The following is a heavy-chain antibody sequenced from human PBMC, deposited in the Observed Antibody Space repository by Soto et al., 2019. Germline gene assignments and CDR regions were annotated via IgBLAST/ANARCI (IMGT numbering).Heavy chain of an antibody. CDR1: GGSISSYD. V-gene: IGHV4-59*13. D-gene: IGHD3-10*01. J-gene: IGHJ5*02. Sequence: SDTLSLTCTVSGGSISSYDWSWIRQPPGKGLEWIGYIYYSGSTNYNPSLKSRVTISVDTSKNQFSLKLSSVTAADTAVYYCAREILGWFDPWGQGTLVTVSS. CDR2: IYYSGST. CDR3: AREILGWFDP.